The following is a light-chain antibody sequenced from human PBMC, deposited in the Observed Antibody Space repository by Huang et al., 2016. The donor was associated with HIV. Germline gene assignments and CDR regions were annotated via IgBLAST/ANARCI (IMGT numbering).Light chain of an antibody. CDR3: MQTLQAPFT. J-gene: IGKJ4*01. Sequence: DIVMTQSPLSLPVTPGEPASISCRSSESLLHSNGVYYLDLYLHKPGQPPQLLIYLGSNRASGVPDRFSGSGSGTDFTLQIRRVEAEDAGIYYCMQTLQAPFTFGGGTKVEMK. CDR1: ESLLHSNGVYY. CDR2: LGS. V-gene: IGKV2-28*01.